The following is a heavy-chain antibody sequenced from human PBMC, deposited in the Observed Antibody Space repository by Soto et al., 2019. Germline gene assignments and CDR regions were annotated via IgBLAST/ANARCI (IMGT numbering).Heavy chain of an antibody. V-gene: IGHV1-2*04. J-gene: IGHJ4*02. D-gene: IGHD3-3*01. CDR1: GYTFTGCY. CDR3: ARAAIYGYYFDY. CDR2: INPNSGGT. Sequence: GGSVKVSCKGCGYTFTGCYMHWVRQAPGQGLEWMGWINPNSGGTNYAQKFQGWVTMTRDTSISTAYMELSRLRSDDTAVYYCARAAIYGYYFDYWGQGTLVTVSS.